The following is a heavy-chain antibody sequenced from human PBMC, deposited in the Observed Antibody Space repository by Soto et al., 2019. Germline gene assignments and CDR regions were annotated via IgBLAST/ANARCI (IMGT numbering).Heavy chain of an antibody. CDR2: ISGSGGST. CDR3: AKDRRRSAPKHKPSTRLEPFDY. CDR1: GFTFSSYA. V-gene: IGHV3-23*01. Sequence: GGSLRLSCAASGFTFSSYAMSWVRQAPGKGLEWVSAISGSGGSTYYADSVKGRFTISRDNSKNTLYLQMNSLRAEDTAVYYCAKDRRRSAPKHKPSTRLEPFDYWGQGTLVTVSS. D-gene: IGHD6-25*01. J-gene: IGHJ4*02.